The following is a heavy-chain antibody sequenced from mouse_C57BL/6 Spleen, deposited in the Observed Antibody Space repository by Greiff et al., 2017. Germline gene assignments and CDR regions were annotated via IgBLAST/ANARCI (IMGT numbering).Heavy chain of an antibody. CDR2: ILPGSGST. V-gene: IGHV1-9*01. J-gene: IGHJ3*01. Sequence: QVQLQQSGAELMKPGASVKLSCKATGYTFTGYWIEWVKQRPGHGLEWIGEILPGSGSTNYNEKFKGKATFTADTSSNTAYMQLSSLATEDSALYYCARRYYGKGWLAYWGQGTLVTVSA. D-gene: IGHD2-1*01. CDR3: ARRYYGKGWLAY. CDR1: GYTFTGYW.